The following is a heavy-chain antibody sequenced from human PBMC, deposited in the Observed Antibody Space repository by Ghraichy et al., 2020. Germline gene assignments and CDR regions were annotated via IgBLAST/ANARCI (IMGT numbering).Heavy chain of an antibody. CDR3: ARDYNWAFDH. CDR1: GFNFNNYA. Sequence: GGSLRLSCAASGFNFNNYAMNWVRQAPGKGLEWVSYISSTSAIYYVDSVRGRFTISRDNAKNSLYLQMNSLRDEDAAVYYCARDYNWAFDHWGQGALVTVSS. CDR2: ISSTSAI. V-gene: IGHV3-48*02. J-gene: IGHJ4*02. D-gene: IGHD1-20*01.